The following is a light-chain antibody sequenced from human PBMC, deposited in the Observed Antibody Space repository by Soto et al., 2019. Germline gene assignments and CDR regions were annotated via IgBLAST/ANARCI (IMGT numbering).Light chain of an antibody. CDR2: DVS. J-gene: IGLJ1*01. Sequence: QSALTQPASVSGSPGQSITISCTGTSSEVGGYNYVSWYQHHPGKAPKLMIFDVSNRPSGVSNHFSGSKSGNTASLTISGLQPEDEADYYCSSYTTSNTRQIVFGTGTKATVL. CDR1: SSEVGGYNY. CDR3: SSYTTSNTRQIV. V-gene: IGLV2-14*03.